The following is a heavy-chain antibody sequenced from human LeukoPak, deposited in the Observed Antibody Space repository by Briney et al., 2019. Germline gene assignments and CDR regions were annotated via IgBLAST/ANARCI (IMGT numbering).Heavy chain of an antibody. CDR1: GGSISSSNW. J-gene: IGHJ4*02. CDR2: IYHSGST. CDR3: ARRRYGSGSYRDDY. D-gene: IGHD3-10*01. Sequence: SETLSLTCAVSGGSISSSNWWSWVRQPPGKGLEWIGEIYHSGSTNYNPSLKSRVTISVDKSKNQFSLKLSSVTAADTAVYYCARRRYGSGSYRDDYWGQGTLVTVSS. V-gene: IGHV4-4*02.